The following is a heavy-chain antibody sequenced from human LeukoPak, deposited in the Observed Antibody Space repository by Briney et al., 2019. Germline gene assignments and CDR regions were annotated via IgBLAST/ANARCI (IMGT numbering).Heavy chain of an antibody. J-gene: IGHJ5*02. CDR3: ARDNSVEDTAWWFDP. CDR1: DYTFTRYS. D-gene: IGHD4-23*01. CDR2: INPSGGST. Sequence: ASVKVSCKASDYTFTRYSISWVRQAPGQGLEWMGIINPSGGSTSYAQKFQGRVTMTRDMSTSTDYMELSSLRSEDTAVYYCARDNSVEDTAWWFDPWGQGTLVTVSS. V-gene: IGHV1-46*01.